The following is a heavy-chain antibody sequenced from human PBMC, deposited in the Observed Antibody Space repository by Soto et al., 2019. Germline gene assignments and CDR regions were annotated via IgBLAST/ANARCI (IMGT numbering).Heavy chain of an antibody. CDR1: GFSVSSKY. Sequence: EVQLVESGGDLVQPGGSLRLSCAASGFSVSSKYMSWVRQAPGKGLEWVSLIQSGGTTYYAGSVKGRFTISRDYSENTLFRQMTSLRVEGTAVYYCTRDDVHFNGNRYYGVAMDVWGKGATVTVSA. D-gene: IGHD2-8*01. CDR2: IQSGGTT. CDR3: TRDDVHFNGNRYYGVAMDV. V-gene: IGHV3-66*01. J-gene: IGHJ6*04.